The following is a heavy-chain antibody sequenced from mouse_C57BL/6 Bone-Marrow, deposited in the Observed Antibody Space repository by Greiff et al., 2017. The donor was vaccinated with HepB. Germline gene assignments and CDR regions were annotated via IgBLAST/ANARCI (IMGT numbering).Heavy chain of an antibody. J-gene: IGHJ2*01. CDR2: ISNLAYSI. Sequence: DVQLVESGGGLVQPGGSLKLSCAASGFTFSDYGMAWVRQAPRKGPEWVAFISNLAYSIYYADTVTGRFTISRENAKNTLYLEMSSLRSEDTAMYYCARSSSRYYFDYWGQGTTLTVSS. D-gene: IGHD1-1*01. CDR3: ARSSSRYYFDY. V-gene: IGHV5-15*01. CDR1: GFTFSDYG.